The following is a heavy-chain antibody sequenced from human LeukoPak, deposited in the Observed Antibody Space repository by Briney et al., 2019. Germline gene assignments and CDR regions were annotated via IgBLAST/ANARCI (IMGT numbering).Heavy chain of an antibody. J-gene: IGHJ4*02. CDR1: GFTFSSYA. V-gene: IGHV3-23*01. CDR2: ISGSGGST. Sequence: GGSLRLSCAASGFTFSSYAMSWVRQAPGKGLEWVSAISGSGGSTYYADSVKGRFTISRDNSKNTLYLQMNSLRAEDTAVYYCAKDSPYYDFWSGYSRFDYWGQGTLVTISS. D-gene: IGHD3-3*01. CDR3: AKDSPYYDFWSGYSRFDY.